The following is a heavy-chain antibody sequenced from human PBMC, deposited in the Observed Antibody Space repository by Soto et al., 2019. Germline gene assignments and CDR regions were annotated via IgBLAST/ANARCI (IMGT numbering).Heavy chain of an antibody. V-gene: IGHV4-59*02. CDR1: GDSVTSHY. J-gene: IGHJ6*03. Sequence: SDTLSLTCSFSGDSVTSHYLTWIRQSPEKGLEWIGYMHYTGFSHYNPSLKSRLTISVDRSENQFTLQLTSVTVADTAVYYCAGEDFWSDYSPDYYYYYMDVWGKGTTVTVSS. CDR2: MHYTGFS. CDR3: AGEDFWSDYSPDYYYYYMDV. D-gene: IGHD3-3*01.